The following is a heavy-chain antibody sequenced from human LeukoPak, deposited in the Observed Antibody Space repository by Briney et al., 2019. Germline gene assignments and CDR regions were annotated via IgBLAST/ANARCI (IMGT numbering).Heavy chain of an antibody. V-gene: IGHV3-48*03. CDR3: AKEVHYDSSGYHDY. Sequence: AGGSLRLSCAASGFTFSSYEMNWARQAPGKGLEWVSYISSSGSTIYYADSVKGRFTISRDNAKNSLYLQMNSLRAEDTAVYYCAKEVHYDSSGYHDYWGQGTLVTVSS. CDR1: GFTFSSYE. CDR2: ISSSGSTI. D-gene: IGHD3-22*01. J-gene: IGHJ4*02.